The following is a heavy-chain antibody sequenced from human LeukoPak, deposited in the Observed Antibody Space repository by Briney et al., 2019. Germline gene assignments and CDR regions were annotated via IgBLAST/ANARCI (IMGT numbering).Heavy chain of an antibody. D-gene: IGHD5-18*01. CDR1: GGSISPYY. J-gene: IGHJ4*02. CDR3: ARIVPYNYGYVDS. Sequence: SETLSLTCTVSGGSISPYYWSWIRQPPGKGLEWIGYIYYTGNTNYNPSLRSRVTKSVDTSKNQLSLKLTSVTAADTAVYYCARIVPYNYGYVDSWGQGTLITVSS. CDR2: IYYTGNT. V-gene: IGHV4-59*01.